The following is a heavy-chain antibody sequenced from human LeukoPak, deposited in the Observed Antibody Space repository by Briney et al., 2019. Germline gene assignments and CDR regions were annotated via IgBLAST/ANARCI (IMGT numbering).Heavy chain of an antibody. Sequence: SETLSLTCAVYRGSFSGYYWSWIRQPPGKGLEWIGEINPSGSTNYNPSLKSRVTISVDTSKNQFSLKLSSVTAADTAVYYCARDGGTYGYNWFDPWGQGTLVTVSS. D-gene: IGHD1-1*01. CDR1: RGSFSGYY. V-gene: IGHV4-34*01. CDR3: ARDGGTYGYNWFDP. CDR2: INPSGST. J-gene: IGHJ5*02.